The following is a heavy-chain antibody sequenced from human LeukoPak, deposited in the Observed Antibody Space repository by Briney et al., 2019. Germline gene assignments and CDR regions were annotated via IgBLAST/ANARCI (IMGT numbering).Heavy chain of an antibody. CDR1: GDSVSSNSAA. D-gene: IGHD6-19*01. CDR2: TYYRSKGYK. V-gene: IGHV6-1*01. Sequence: SQTLSLTCAISGDSVSSNSAAWNWIRQSPSRGLEWLGRTYYRSKGYKDYAGAVKNRLTLTPDTSKNQFSQQLTSVTPEDTALYYCARDLGYSSGWSRYDYWGQGTLVTVSS. CDR3: ARDLGYSSGWSRYDY. J-gene: IGHJ4*02.